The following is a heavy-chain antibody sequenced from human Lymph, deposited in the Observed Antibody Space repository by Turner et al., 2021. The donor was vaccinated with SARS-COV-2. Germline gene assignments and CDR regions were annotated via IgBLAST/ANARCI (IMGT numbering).Heavy chain of an antibody. J-gene: IGHJ4*02. Sequence: GESGGGVVQPGGSLRLSCAASGFTFDDYAMHWVRQAPGKGLEWVSLISGDGGGTYYADSVKGRFTISRDNSKNSLSLQMNSLRAEDHDLYYCCKDPGFWKCCSCHFWTVFDFWGQGTLVTVSA. D-gene: IGHD2-15*01. V-gene: IGHV3-43*02. CDR2: ISGDGGGT. CDR1: GFTFDDYA. CDR3: CKDPGFWKCCSCHFWTVFDF.